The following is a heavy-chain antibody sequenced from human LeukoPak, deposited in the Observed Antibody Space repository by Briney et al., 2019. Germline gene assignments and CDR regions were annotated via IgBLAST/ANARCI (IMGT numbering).Heavy chain of an antibody. Sequence: ASVTVSFKASGGTFSSYAISWVRQAPGQGLEWMGGIIPIFGTANYAQKFQGRVTITADESTSTAYMELSSLRSEDTAVYYCARTVVTHNAFDIWGQGTMVTVSS. CDR3: ARTVVTHNAFDI. J-gene: IGHJ3*02. CDR2: IIPIFGTA. CDR1: GGTFSSYA. V-gene: IGHV1-69*13. D-gene: IGHD4-23*01.